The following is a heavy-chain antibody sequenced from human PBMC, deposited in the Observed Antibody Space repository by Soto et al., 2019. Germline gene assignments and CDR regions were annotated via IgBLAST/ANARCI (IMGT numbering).Heavy chain of an antibody. V-gene: IGHV3-11*06. CDR1: GFTFSDYY. Sequence: GGSLRLSCAASGFTFSDYYMSWIRQAPGRGLEWVSYISSSSSYTNYADSVKGRFTISRDNAKNSLYLQMNSLRAEDTAVYYCAGNYYNSSGYYSYWFDPWGQGTLVTVYS. D-gene: IGHD3-22*01. CDR3: AGNYYNSSGYYSYWFDP. J-gene: IGHJ5*02. CDR2: ISSSSSYT.